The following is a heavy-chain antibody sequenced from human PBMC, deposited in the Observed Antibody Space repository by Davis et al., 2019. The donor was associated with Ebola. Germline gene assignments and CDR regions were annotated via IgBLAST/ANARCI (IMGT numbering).Heavy chain of an antibody. CDR2: INQDGNEK. CDR1: GFTFNSYW. V-gene: IGHV3-7*01. Sequence: GESLKIPCAASGFTFNSYWMSWVRQAPGKGLEWVASINQDGNEKYYMDSVKGRFTISRDNAKNSLSLQMNSLRAEDTAVYYCARGNRYCSGDTCANWFDPWGQGTLVTVSS. CDR3: ARGNRYCSGDTCANWFDP. D-gene: IGHD2-15*01. J-gene: IGHJ5*02.